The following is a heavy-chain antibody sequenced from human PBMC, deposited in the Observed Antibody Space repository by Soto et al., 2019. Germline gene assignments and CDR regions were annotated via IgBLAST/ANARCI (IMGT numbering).Heavy chain of an antibody. CDR2: IYWDDDK. CDR3: AHKGGAAAGGPLEY. CDR1: GFSLSTSGVG. Sequence: QITLKESGPTLVKPTQTLTLTCTFSGFSLSTSGVGVGWVGQPPGKALEWLALIYWDDDKRYSPSLKSRLTITKDTSKNQVVLTMTNMDAVDTATYYCAHKGGAAAGGPLEYSGQGTLVTVSS. D-gene: IGHD6-13*01. J-gene: IGHJ4*02. V-gene: IGHV2-5*02.